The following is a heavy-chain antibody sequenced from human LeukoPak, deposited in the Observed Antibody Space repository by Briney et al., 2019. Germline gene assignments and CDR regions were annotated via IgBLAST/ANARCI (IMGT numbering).Heavy chain of an antibody. CDR2: IYYSGST. J-gene: IGHJ4*02. D-gene: IGHD3-3*01. CDR3: AGHYDFWSAYSFFVC. CDR1: GGSISSSNYY. Sequence: SETLSLPCTVSGGSISSSNYYWGWIRQPPGKGLEWIGSIYYSGSTYYNPSLKSRVTISVDTSKNQFSLKLTPVTDADTAVYSCAGHYDFWSAYSFFVCWVQGTMVSVCS. V-gene: IGHV4-39*01.